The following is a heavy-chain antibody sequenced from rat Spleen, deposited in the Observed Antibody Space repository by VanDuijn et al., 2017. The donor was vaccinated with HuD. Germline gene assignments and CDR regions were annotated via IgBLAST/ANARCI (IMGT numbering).Heavy chain of an antibody. CDR1: GFTFSDFY. D-gene: IGHD1-1*01. V-gene: IGHV5-22*01. J-gene: IGHJ2*01. Sequence: EVQLVESGGGLVQPGRSLKLSCAASGFTFSDFYMAWVRQAPKKGLEWVASISYEGSVTYSGDSVKGRFTISRDSAKSTLYLQMSSLRSEDTATYYCARRSGDVFDYWGQGVMVTVSS. CDR3: ARRSGDVFDY. CDR2: ISYEGSVT.